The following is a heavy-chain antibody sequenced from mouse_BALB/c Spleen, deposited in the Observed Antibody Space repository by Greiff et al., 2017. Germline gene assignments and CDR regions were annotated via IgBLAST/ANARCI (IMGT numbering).Heavy chain of an antibody. CDR2: IDPYNGGT. Sequence: EVQLQQSGPELVKPGASVKVSCKASGYAFTSYNMYWVKQSHGKSLEWIGYIDPYNGGTSYNQKFKGKATLTVDKSSSTAYMHLNSLTSEDSAVYYCARVYYRYDEEGAMDYWGQGTSVTVSS. CDR1: GYAFTSYN. V-gene: IGHV1S135*01. D-gene: IGHD2-14*01. CDR3: ARVYYRYDEEGAMDY. J-gene: IGHJ4*01.